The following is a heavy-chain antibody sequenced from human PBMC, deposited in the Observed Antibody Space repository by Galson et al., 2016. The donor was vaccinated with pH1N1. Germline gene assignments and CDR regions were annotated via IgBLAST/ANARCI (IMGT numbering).Heavy chain of an antibody. Sequence: SLRLSCAASGFTFSSFWMTWVRQAPGKGLEWVANINQDGSKIYYVESVKGRFTISRDNAKNSVYLQMNSLRVEDAALYYCGKEIGGSGGYWGQGTLVTVSS. CDR3: GKEIGGSGGY. V-gene: IGHV3-7*01. D-gene: IGHD3-16*01. J-gene: IGHJ4*02. CDR1: GFTFSSFW. CDR2: INQDGSKI.